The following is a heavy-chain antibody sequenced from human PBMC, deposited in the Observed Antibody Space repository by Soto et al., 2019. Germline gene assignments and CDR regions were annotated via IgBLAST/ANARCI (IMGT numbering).Heavy chain of an antibody. CDR2: IYYSGST. V-gene: IGHV4-39*01. CDR3: ARQGGWEDSYGSGPWFDP. CDR1: GGSISSSSYY. J-gene: IGHJ5*02. D-gene: IGHD5-18*01. Sequence: PSETLSLTCTVSGGSISSSSYYWGWIRQPPGKGLEWIGSIYYSGSTYYNPSLKSRVTISVDTSKNQFSLKLSSVTAADTAVYYCARQGGWEDSYGSGPWFDPWGQGTLVTVPQ.